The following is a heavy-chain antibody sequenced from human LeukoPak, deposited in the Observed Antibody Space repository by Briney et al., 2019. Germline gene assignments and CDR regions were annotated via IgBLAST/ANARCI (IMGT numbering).Heavy chain of an antibody. CDR2: ITPNADRT. CDR1: GFPFGSYC. J-gene: IGHJ1*01. Sequence: GGALRLPWSASGFPFGSYCLSWVRQAPGKGLEWVSFITPNADRTSYADSVEGRFTISRDNPRNTLYMQMNSLRDEDTAIYYCAIMHGYYDGSGYWVQWGQGTLVTVSS. D-gene: IGHD3-22*01. V-gene: IGHV3-23*01. CDR3: AIMHGYYDGSGYWVQ.